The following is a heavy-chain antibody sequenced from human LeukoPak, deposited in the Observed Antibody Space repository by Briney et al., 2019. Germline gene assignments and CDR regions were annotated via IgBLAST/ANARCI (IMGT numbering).Heavy chain of an antibody. CDR3: ARDFGTTGWHTFDY. CDR1: GDSVSSKNSA. D-gene: IGHD6-19*01. J-gene: IGHJ4*02. Sequence: SQTLSLTCVVSGDSVSSKNSAWNWIRQCPSRGLEWLGRTYYRSKWYNDYAESIEGRMTISQDTSKNQYSLHLNSVTPDDTAVYYCARDFGTTGWHTFDYWGQGTLVTVSS. CDR2: TYYRSKWYN. V-gene: IGHV6-1*01.